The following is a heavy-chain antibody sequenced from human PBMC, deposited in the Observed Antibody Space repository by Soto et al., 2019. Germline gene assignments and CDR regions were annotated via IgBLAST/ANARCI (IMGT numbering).Heavy chain of an antibody. CDR3: ASYDYSNYYYYYMDV. V-gene: IGHV4-39*01. CDR1: GGSISSSSYY. Sequence: SETLSLTCTVSGGSISSSSYYWGWIRQPPGKGLEWIGSIYYSGSTYYNPSLKSRVTIYVGTSKNQFSLKLSSVTAADTAVYYCASYDYSNYYYYYMDVWGKGTTVTVSS. CDR2: IYYSGST. D-gene: IGHD4-4*01. J-gene: IGHJ6*03.